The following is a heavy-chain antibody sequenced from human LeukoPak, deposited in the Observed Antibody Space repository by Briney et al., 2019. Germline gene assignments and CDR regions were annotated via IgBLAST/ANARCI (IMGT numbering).Heavy chain of an antibody. CDR1: GFTFDDYG. CDR2: INWNGGRT. Sequence: GGSLRLSCAASGFTFDDYGMSWVRQAPGKGLEWVSGINWNGGRTGYADSVKGRFTISRDNAKSSLYLQMNSLRAEDTALYYCAKDAEVRKGYYYYMDVWGKGTTVTVSS. CDR3: AKDAEVRKGYYYYMDV. V-gene: IGHV3-20*04. J-gene: IGHJ6*03. D-gene: IGHD3-10*01.